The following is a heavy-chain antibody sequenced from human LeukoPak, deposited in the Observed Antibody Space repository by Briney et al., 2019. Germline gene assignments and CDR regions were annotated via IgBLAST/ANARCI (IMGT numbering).Heavy chain of an antibody. D-gene: IGHD3-22*01. CDR3: AKDIRRYYYDSSGYLDY. CDR1: GFTFDDYA. V-gene: IGHV3-9*01. Sequence: GRSLRLSCAASGFTFDDYAMHWVRQAPGKGLEWVSGISWNSGSIGYADSVKGRFTISRDNAKNSLYLQMNSLRAEDTALYYCAKDIRRYYYDSSGYLDYWGQGTLVTVSS. J-gene: IGHJ4*02. CDR2: ISWNSGSI.